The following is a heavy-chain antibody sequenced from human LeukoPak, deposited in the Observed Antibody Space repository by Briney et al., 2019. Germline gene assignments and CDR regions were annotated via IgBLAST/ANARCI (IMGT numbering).Heavy chain of an antibody. D-gene: IGHD6-13*01. V-gene: IGHV4-34*01. CDR1: GGTFSGYY. CDR2: SNDSGGT. Sequence: SETLSLTCAVYGGTFSGYYWSWIRQPPGKRLEWVGESNDSGGTNYNPSLKSRVTISADKSKNQFSLKLSSVTAADTAVYYCARVIAAAYWFDPWGQGTLVTVSS. CDR3: ARVIAAAYWFDP. J-gene: IGHJ5*02.